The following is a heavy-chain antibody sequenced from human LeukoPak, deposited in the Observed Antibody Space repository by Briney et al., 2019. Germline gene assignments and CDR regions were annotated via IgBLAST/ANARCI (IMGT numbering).Heavy chain of an antibody. D-gene: IGHD3-16*01. V-gene: IGHV3-15*01. Sequence: PGGSLRLSCVVSGFTFSNAWMTWVRQAPGRGLEWVGRITSKTDGETALYAAPVKGRLTISRDDSQNTLYLQMNSLKIEDTAVYYCTLYDSEKIDYGGQGTLVTVSS. CDR1: GFTFSNAW. J-gene: IGHJ4*02. CDR3: TLYDSEKIDY. CDR2: ITSKTDGETA.